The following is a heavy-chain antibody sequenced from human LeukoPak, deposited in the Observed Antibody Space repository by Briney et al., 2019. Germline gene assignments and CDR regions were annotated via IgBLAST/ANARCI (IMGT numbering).Heavy chain of an antibody. CDR1: GFTFSSYG. J-gene: IGHJ4*02. V-gene: IGHV3-30*18. Sequence: GGSLRLSCAASGFTFSSYGMHWVRQAPGKGLEWVAVISYDGNNKFYADSVKGRFTISGDNSKNTLYLQMNSLRAEDTAVYYCAKDHYNYIWGTYEFDHWGQGTLVTVSS. CDR2: ISYDGNNK. CDR3: AKDHYNYIWGTYEFDH. D-gene: IGHD3-16*01.